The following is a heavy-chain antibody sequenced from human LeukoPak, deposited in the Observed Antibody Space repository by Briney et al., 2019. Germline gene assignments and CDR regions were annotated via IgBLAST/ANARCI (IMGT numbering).Heavy chain of an antibody. J-gene: IGHJ5*02. CDR2: ISYDGSNK. CDR3: ARAGALEWFGNWFDP. V-gene: IGHV3-30-3*01. CDR1: GFTFSGYA. D-gene: IGHD3-3*01. Sequence: PGGSLRLSCAASGFTFSGYAMSWVRQAPGKGLEWVAVISYDGSNKYYADSVKGRFTISRDNSKNTLYLQMNSLRAEDTAVYYCARAGALEWFGNWFDPWGQGTLVTVSS.